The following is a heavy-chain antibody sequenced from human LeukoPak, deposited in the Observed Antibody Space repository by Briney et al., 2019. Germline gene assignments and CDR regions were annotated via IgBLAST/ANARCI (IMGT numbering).Heavy chain of an antibody. CDR3: ARLPGYYYYYYYMDV. CDR1: GFTFSNYA. V-gene: IGHV3-21*01. Sequence: GGSLRLSCVASGFTFSNYAMTWVRQAPGKGLEWVSGIGSNSYIHYADSVKGRFTVSRDNDENSLYLQMNSLRAEDSAVYYCARLPGYYYYYYYMDVWGKGTTVTVSS. CDR2: IGSNSYI. J-gene: IGHJ6*03.